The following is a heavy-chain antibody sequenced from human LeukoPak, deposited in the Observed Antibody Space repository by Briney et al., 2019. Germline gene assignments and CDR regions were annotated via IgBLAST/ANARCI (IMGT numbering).Heavy chain of an antibody. V-gene: IGHV3-48*04. D-gene: IGHD1-14*01. J-gene: IGHJ4*02. Sequence: GESLRLSCVASGFTFSNYIMNWVRQAPGKGLEWVSCISSSSSTIYYADSVKGRFTISRDNAKNSLYLQMDSLRGEDTSVYYCARERPRPGLWGQGTLVTVSS. CDR3: ARERPRPGL. CDR2: ISSSSSTI. CDR1: GFTFSNYI.